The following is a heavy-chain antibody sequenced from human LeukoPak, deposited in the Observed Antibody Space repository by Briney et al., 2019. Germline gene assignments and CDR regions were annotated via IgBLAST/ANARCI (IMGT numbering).Heavy chain of an antibody. D-gene: IGHD3-9*01. V-gene: IGHV5-51*01. J-gene: IGHJ4*02. CDR3: ARPYHYDILTGYYSYYFDY. Sequence: GESLKISCKGSGYSFTSYWIGWVRQMPGKGLEWMGIIYPGDSDTRYSPSFQGQVTISADKSISTAYLQWSSLKAPDTAMYYCARPYHYDILTGYYSYYFDYWGQGTLVTVSS. CDR2: IYPGDSDT. CDR1: GYSFTSYW.